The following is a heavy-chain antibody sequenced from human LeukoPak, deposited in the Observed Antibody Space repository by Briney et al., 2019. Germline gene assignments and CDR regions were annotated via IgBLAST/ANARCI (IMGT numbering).Heavy chain of an antibody. CDR3: ASVAAAGPPEGAFDI. D-gene: IGHD6-13*01. J-gene: IGHJ3*02. Sequence: SETLSLTCAVYGGSFSDYYWSWIRQPPGKGLEWIGEINHSGSTNYNPSLKSRVTISVDTSKNQFSLKVSSVTAADTAVYYCASVAAAGPPEGAFDIWGQGTMVTVSS. V-gene: IGHV4-34*01. CDR1: GGSFSDYY. CDR2: INHSGST.